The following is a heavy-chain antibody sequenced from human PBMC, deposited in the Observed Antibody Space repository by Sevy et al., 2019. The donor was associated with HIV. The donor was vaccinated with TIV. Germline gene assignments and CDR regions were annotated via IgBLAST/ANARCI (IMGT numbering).Heavy chain of an antibody. CDR1: GFTFSNAW. CDR2: IKIKTDGGTT. V-gene: IGHV3-15*01. J-gene: IGHJ6*03. D-gene: IGHD2-15*01. Sequence: GESLKISCAASGFTFSNAWMSWVRQAPGKGLEWVGRIKIKTDGGTTDYAAPVKGRFTISRDDSKNTLYLQMNSLKTEDTAVYYCTTDGRGYCSGGSCYSVDYYYYYMHVWGKGTTVTVSS. CDR3: TTDGRGYCSGGSCYSVDYYYYYMHV.